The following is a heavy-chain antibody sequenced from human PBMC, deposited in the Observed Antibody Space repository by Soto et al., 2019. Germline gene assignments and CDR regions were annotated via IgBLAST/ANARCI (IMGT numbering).Heavy chain of an antibody. V-gene: IGHV3-7*04. CDR1: GFTFSSYW. Sequence: EVQLVESGGGLVQPGGSLRLSCAASGFTFSSYWMSWVRQAPGKGLEWVANIKQDGSEKYYVDSVKGRFTISRDNAKNSLYLQMNSLRAEDTAVYYCARDHSMVVYYGMDVWGQGTTVTVSS. J-gene: IGHJ6*02. D-gene: IGHD2-15*01. CDR2: IKQDGSEK. CDR3: ARDHSMVVYYGMDV.